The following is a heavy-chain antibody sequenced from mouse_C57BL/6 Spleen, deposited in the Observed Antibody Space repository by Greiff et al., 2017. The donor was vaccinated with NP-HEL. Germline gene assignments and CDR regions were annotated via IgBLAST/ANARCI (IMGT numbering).Heavy chain of an antibody. V-gene: IGHV1-81*01. J-gene: IGHJ3*01. D-gene: IGHD2-1*01. CDR1: GYTFTSYG. CDR3: LYLPSY. Sequence: VQLVESGAELVRPGASVKLSCKASGYTFTSYGISWVKQRTGQGLEWIGEIYPRSGNTYYNEKFKGKATLTADKSSSTAYMELRSLTSEDSAVFFCLYLPSYWGQGTLVTVSA. CDR2: IYPRSGNT.